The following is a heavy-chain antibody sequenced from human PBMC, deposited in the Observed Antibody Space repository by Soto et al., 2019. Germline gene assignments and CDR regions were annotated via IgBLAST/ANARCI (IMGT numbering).Heavy chain of an antibody. V-gene: IGHV1-69*01. CDR3: ATGGQHRKVSNYYGMDV. CDR1: GGTFSAYS. D-gene: IGHD6-13*01. J-gene: IGHJ6*02. Sequence: QXQLVQSGAEVKKPGSSVKVSCKASGGTFSAYSISWVRQAPGQGLEWMGGSIPIFGTANYAQKFQGRVTITADESTSTTYMELRSLRSEDTAVYYCATGGQHRKVSNYYGMDVWGQGTTVTVSS. CDR2: SIPIFGTA.